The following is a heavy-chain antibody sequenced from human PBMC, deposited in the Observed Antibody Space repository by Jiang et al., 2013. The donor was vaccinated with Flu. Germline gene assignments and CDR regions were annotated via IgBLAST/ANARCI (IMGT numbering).Heavy chain of an antibody. CDR3: VRHPSSSPLSYYYYMDV. D-gene: IGHD6-6*01. V-gene: IGHV4-59*08. J-gene: IGHJ6*03. Sequence: LKSRVTISVDTSKNQFSLKLSSVTAADTAVYYCVRHPSSSPLSYYYYMDVWGKGTTVTVSS.